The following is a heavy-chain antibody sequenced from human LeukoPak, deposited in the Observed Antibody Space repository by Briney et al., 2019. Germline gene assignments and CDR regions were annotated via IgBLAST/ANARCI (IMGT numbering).Heavy chain of an antibody. CDR3: ARRAPGYFTTYYLDY. Sequence: ASVKVSCKASGYTFTGYYMHWVRQAPGQGLEWMGWINPNSGGTNYAQKFQGRVTMTRDTSISTAYMELSRLRSDDTAVYYCARRAPGYFTTYYLDYWGQGTLVTVSS. J-gene: IGHJ4*02. V-gene: IGHV1-2*02. D-gene: IGHD3-22*01. CDR1: GYTFTGYY. CDR2: INPNSGGT.